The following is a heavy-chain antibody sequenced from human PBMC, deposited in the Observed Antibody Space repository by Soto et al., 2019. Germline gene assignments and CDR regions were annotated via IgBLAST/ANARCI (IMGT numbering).Heavy chain of an antibody. Sequence: QVQLVQSGPDLKRPGASMKVSCKASGYTFTRYGISWVRQAPGQGLEWMAWISPLKGRTQYSQKAQGRVTLSTDTSSNTAYMEMTTLRVDDPAVYYCAMDYGDRPEYFKHWGQGTLVTVS. CDR2: ISPLKGRT. D-gene: IGHD4-17*01. CDR3: AMDYGDRPEYFKH. CDR1: GYTFTRYG. V-gene: IGHV1-18*04. J-gene: IGHJ1*01.